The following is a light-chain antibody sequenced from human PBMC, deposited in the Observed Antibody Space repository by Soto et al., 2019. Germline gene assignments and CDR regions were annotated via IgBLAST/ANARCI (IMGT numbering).Light chain of an antibody. V-gene: IGKV3-15*01. CDR3: QQRSNWPPIT. Sequence: EIVMTQSPATLSVSPVERATLSCRTSQSVSSNLAWYQQKPGQAPRLLIYGASTRATGIPDRFSGSGSGTEFTLTISSLEPEDAAVYYCQQRSNWPPITFGQGTRLEIK. CDR1: QSVSSN. CDR2: GAS. J-gene: IGKJ5*01.